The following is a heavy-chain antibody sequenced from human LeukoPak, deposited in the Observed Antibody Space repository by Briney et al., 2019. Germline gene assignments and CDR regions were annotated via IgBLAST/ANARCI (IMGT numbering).Heavy chain of an antibody. V-gene: IGHV3-23*01. J-gene: IGHJ4*02. CDR3: AKESSDWSWD. D-gene: IGHD6-13*01. CDR1: GFTFDSYA. Sequence: PGGSLRLSCAASGFTFDSYAMSWVRQAPGEGLEWVSGISRSGGSTYYADSVKGRFTISRDNSKNTLYLQMNSLGAEDTAVYFCAKESSDWSWDWGQGALVTVSP. CDR2: ISRSGGST.